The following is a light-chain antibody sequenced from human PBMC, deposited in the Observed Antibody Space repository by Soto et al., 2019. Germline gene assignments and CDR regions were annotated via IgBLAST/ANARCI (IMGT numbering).Light chain of an antibody. J-gene: IGKJ5*01. V-gene: IGKV3-20*01. Sequence: EIVLTQSPGTLSLSPGDTAALSCRASQSVSSRYLAWYQQKSGQAPRLLIYATSSRATDIPDRFSGSASGTDFTLTINRLEPEDFAVYYCQLYGISPHFGQGTRLEIK. CDR1: QSVSSRY. CDR3: QLYGISPH. CDR2: ATS.